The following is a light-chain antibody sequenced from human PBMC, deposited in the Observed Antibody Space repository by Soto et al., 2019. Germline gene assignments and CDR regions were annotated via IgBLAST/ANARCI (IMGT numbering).Light chain of an antibody. V-gene: IGLV1-44*01. CDR2: SIN. CDR1: SSNIGGNS. CDR3: AAWDDSLNGVL. Sequence: QSVLTQPPSASGTPGQRVTISCSGSSSNIGGNSVSWYQHLPGTAPKLLIYSINKRPSGVPDRFSGSKSGTSASLAISGLLYEDEADYFCAAWDDSLNGVLFGGGTKVTVL. J-gene: IGLJ2*01.